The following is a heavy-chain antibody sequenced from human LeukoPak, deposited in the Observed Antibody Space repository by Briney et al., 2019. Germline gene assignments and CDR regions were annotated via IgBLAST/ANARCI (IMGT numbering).Heavy chain of an antibody. CDR1: GYTFTGYY. Sequence: ASVKVSCKASGYTFTGYYMHWVRQAPGQGLEWMGWINPNSGGTNYAQKFQGRVTMTRDTSISTAYMELSRLRSDDTAVYYCARVAGVTAISNFDYWGREPWSPSPQ. J-gene: IGHJ4*02. V-gene: IGHV1-2*02. CDR2: INPNSGGT. CDR3: ARVAGVTAISNFDY. D-gene: IGHD2-21*02.